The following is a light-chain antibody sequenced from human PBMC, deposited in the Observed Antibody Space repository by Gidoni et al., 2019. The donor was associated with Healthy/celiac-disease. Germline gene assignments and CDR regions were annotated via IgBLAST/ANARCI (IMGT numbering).Light chain of an antibody. CDR1: QGVSSY. CDR3: QQRSNWPFT. V-gene: IGKV3D-11*01. CDR2: DAS. J-gene: IGKJ5*01. Sequence: IVLTQSPATLSLSPGERATPSCRASQGVSSYLAWYQQKPGQAPRLLIYDASNRATGIPARFSGSGPGTDFTLTISSPEPEDFAVYYCQQRSNWPFTFGQGTRLEIK.